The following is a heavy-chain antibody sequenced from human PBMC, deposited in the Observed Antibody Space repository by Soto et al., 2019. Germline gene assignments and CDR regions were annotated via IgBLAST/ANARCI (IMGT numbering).Heavy chain of an antibody. CDR2: INSDRSGT. D-gene: IGHD6-19*01. J-gene: IGHJ5*02. Sequence: EVQLVESGGGLVQPGGSLRLSCAASGFTFSLYWMHWVRQAPGKGLVWVSRINSDRSGTSYADSVKGRFTISRDNAKNTLYLQMNSLRAEDTAVYYCAGDTSGWAGWFDPWGQGTLGTVSS. CDR3: AGDTSGWAGWFDP. CDR1: GFTFSLYW. V-gene: IGHV3-74*01.